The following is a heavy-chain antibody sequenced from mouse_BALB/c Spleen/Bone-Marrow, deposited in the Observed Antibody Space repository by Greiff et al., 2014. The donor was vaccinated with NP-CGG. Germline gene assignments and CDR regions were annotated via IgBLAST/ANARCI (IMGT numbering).Heavy chain of an antibody. CDR1: GFTFSSYA. J-gene: IGHJ4*01. CDR3: ARSLYDYDAMDY. D-gene: IGHD1-1*01. V-gene: IGHV5-9-3*01. CDR2: ISSGGSYT. Sequence: DVQLVESGGGLVKPGGSLKLSCAASGFTFSSYAMSWVRQTPEKRLEWVATISSGGSYTYYADSGKGRLTISRDNAKNTLYLQMSSLRSEDTAKYYCARSLYDYDAMDYWGQGTSVTVSS.